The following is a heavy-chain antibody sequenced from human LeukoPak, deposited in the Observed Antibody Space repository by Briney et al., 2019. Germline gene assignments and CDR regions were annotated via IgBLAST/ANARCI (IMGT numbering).Heavy chain of an antibody. V-gene: IGHV3-48*03. Sequence: PGGSLRLSCAASGFTFSSYGMNWVRQAPGKGLEWVSYISSSGSTIYYADSVKGRFTISRDNAKNSLYLQMNSLRAEDTAVYYCARLFTDYYYGMDVWGQGTTVTVSS. J-gene: IGHJ6*02. CDR1: GFTFSSYG. CDR3: ARLFTDYYYGMDV. CDR2: ISSSGSTI. D-gene: IGHD3-16*01.